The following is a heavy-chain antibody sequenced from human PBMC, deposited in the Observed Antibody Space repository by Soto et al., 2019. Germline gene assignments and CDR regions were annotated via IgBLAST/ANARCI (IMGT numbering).Heavy chain of an antibody. V-gene: IGHV3-11*06. CDR3: ARGYNWNYPR. CDR1: GVTFSDYY. CDR2: ISSSSSYT. D-gene: IGHD1-7*01. J-gene: IGHJ4*02. Sequence: GGSLRLCCAASGVTFSDYYMSWIRQAPGKGLEWVSYISSSSSYTNYADSVKGRFTISRDNAKNSLYLQMNSLRAEDTAVYYCARGYNWNYPRWGQGTLVTVSS.